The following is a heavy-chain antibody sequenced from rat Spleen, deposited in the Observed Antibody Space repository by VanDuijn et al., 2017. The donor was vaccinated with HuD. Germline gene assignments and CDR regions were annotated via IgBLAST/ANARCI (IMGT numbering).Heavy chain of an antibody. D-gene: IGHD1-10*01. CDR3: ARMDNNYDYVMDA. CDR1: GFTFSRYW. V-gene: IGHV5-58*01. CDR2: VSSDGVNT. Sequence: EVQLVETGGGLVQPGKSLKLSCVASGFTFSRYWMYWVRQAPGKGLEWVSSVSSDGVNTYYPDSVKGRFTISRDNAKSTLYLQMDSLRSEYTATYYCARMDNNYDYVMDAWGQGASVTVSS. J-gene: IGHJ4*01.